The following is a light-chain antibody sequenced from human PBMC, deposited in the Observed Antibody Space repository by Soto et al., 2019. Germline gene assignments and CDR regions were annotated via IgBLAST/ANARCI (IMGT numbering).Light chain of an antibody. CDR3: QQYNEWPPIT. V-gene: IGKV3-15*01. Sequence: EIVMTQSPATLSVSPGERATLSCWASQSAKSHLAWYHQKPGQAPRLLIYDASTRVAGVPARFSGSGSGTEFALTISSLQSEDFGVYYCQQYNEWPPITFGQGTRVEIK. CDR1: QSAKSH. CDR2: DAS. J-gene: IGKJ5*01.